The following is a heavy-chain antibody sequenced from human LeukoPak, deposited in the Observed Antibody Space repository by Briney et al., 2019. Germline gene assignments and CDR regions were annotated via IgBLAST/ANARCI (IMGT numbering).Heavy chain of an antibody. Sequence: ASVKVSCKASGYTFTSYAMHWVRQAPGQRLEWMGWINAGNGNTKYSQKFQGRVTITRDTSASTAYMELSSLRSEDTAVYYCARDLSSWYYYFDYWGQGTLVTVSS. CDR1: GYTFTSYA. CDR3: ARDLSSWYYYFDY. D-gene: IGHD6-13*01. J-gene: IGHJ4*02. V-gene: IGHV1-3*01. CDR2: INAGNGNT.